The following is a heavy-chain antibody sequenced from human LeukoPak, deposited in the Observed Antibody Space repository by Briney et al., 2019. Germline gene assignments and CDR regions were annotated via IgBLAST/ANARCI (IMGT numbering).Heavy chain of an antibody. D-gene: IGHD3-10*01. CDR2: ISSSSGTM. CDR3: AGEGVTVVQGGVHYYYYYMDV. Sequence: AGGSLRLSCAASEFTFSSYSMNWVRQAPGKGLEWVSYISSSSGTMYHADSVKGRFTISRDNAKNSLYLQMSSLRDEDTAVYYCAGEGVTVVQGGVHYYYYYMDVWGKGTTVTVSS. J-gene: IGHJ6*03. V-gene: IGHV3-48*02. CDR1: EFTFSSYS.